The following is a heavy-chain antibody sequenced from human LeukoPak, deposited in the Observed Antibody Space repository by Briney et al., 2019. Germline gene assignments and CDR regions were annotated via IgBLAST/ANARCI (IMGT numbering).Heavy chain of an antibody. CDR3: FQTSNRPYYDFWSGYYTGPI. V-gene: IGHV1-8*01. CDR2: MNPNSGNT. J-gene: IGHJ4*02. Sequence: GASVKVSCKASGYTFTSYDINWVRQATGQGLEWMGWMNPNSGNTGYAQKFQGRVTMTRNTSISTAYMELSSLRSEDTAVYYCFQTSNRPYYDFWSGYYTGPIWGQGTLVTVSS. D-gene: IGHD3-3*01. CDR1: GYTFTSYD.